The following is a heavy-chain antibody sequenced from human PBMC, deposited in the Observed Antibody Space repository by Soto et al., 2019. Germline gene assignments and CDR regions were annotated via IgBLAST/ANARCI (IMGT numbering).Heavy chain of an antibody. D-gene: IGHD1-26*01. Sequence: EVQLVESGGGVLRPGGSLRPSCAASGFTFDDYGTSWARPAPGNGLEWVSGVTWKGGRTGYADSVKGRFTISRDNAKNSLDLQMNSLRAEDTAFYYCVRGASLNFDYWGQGTLVTVSS. CDR1: GFTFDDYG. CDR3: VRGASLNFDY. V-gene: IGHV3-20*04. J-gene: IGHJ4*02. CDR2: VTWKGGRT.